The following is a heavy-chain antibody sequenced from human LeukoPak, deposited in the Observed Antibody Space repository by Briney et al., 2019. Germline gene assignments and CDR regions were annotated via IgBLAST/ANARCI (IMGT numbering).Heavy chain of an antibody. D-gene: IGHD2-15*01. J-gene: IGHJ4*02. CDR3: ARAPRRCSGGNCYPSTFDY. Sequence: GGSLRLSCAASGFTFSSYAMSWVRQAPGKGLEWVSAISGSSSYIYYADSVKGRFTISRDDAKNSLYLQMDSLRAEDTAVYYCARAPRRCSGGNCYPSTFDYWGQGTLVTVSS. V-gene: IGHV3-21*01. CDR2: ISGSSSYI. CDR1: GFTFSSYA.